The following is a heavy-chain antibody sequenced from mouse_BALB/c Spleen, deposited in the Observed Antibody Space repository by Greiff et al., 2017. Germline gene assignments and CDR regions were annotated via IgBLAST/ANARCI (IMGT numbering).Heavy chain of an antibody. CDR1: GYTFTSYW. CDR3: ARSQLGRGLFAY. D-gene: IGHD4-1*02. V-gene: IGHV1-87*01. CDR2: IYPGDGDT. Sequence: QVQLQQSGAELARPGASVKLSCKASGYTFTSYWMQWVKQRPGQGLEWIGAIYPGDGDTRYTQKFKGKATLTADKSSSTAYMQLSSLASEDSAVYYCARSQLGRGLFAYWGQGTLVTVSA. J-gene: IGHJ3*01.